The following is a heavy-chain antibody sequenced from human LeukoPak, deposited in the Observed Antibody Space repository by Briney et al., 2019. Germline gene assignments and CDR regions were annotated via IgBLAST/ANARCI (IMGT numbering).Heavy chain of an antibody. Sequence: ASVKVSCKASGYTFTSYGISWVRQAPGQGLEWMGWISGYNDNTNYAQKLQGRVTVTTDTSTSTAYMELRSLRSDDTAVYYRARDVYDFWSGYPKFDPWGQGTVVTVSS. CDR1: GYTFTSYG. CDR3: ARDVYDFWSGYPKFDP. D-gene: IGHD3-3*01. V-gene: IGHV1-18*01. CDR2: ISGYNDNT. J-gene: IGHJ5*02.